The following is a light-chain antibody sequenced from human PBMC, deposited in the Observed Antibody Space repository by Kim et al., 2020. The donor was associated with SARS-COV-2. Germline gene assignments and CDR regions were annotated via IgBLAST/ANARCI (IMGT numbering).Light chain of an antibody. Sequence: GQRVTISCSGSSSSIGNNYVYWFQQLPETAPKLLIYRSNPRPSGVPDRFSGSRSGTSASLAISGLQSEDEADYYCASWDDSLSGYVFGTGTKVTVL. CDR3: ASWDDSLSGYV. J-gene: IGLJ1*01. CDR1: SSSIGNNY. V-gene: IGLV1-47*01. CDR2: RSN.